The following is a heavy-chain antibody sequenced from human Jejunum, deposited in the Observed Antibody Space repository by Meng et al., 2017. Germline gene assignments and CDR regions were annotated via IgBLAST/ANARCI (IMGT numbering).Heavy chain of an antibody. V-gene: IGHV3-21*04. D-gene: IGHD2-21*02. CDR1: GFTFSTYS. J-gene: IGHJ4*02. CDR2: ISGGGSGNRI. Sequence: GESLKISCAASGFTFSTYSMNWIRQAPGKGLEWVSSISGGGSGNRIYYADSLKGRFTISRDDAKNSLYLQMNNLRAEDTAVYYCARAGSTHMGTVPVVTAIHLDYWGQGPVVTVSS. CDR3: ARAGSTHMGTVPVVTAIHLDY.